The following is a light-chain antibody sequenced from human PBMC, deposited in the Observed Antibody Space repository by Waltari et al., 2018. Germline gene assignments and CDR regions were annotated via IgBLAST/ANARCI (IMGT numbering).Light chain of an antibody. CDR1: QNVLYSSNNKNY. J-gene: IGKJ5*01. V-gene: IGKV4-1*01. CDR3: QQYYSTPIT. Sequence: NCKSSQNVLYSSNNKNYLAWYQQKPGQPPQLLISWASTRESGVPDRFSGSGSGTDFTLTISSLQAEDVAVYYCQQYYSTPITFGQGTRLEI. CDR2: WAS.